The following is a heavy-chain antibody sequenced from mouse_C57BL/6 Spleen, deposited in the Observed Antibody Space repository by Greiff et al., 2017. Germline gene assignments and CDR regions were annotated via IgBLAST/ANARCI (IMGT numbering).Heavy chain of an antibody. Sequence: QVHVKQSGAELVKPGASVKLSCKASGYTFTSYWMHWVKQRPGQGLEWIGMIHPNSGSTNYNEKFKSKATLTVDKSSSTAYMQLSSLTSEDSAVYYCARYPAGTRYAMDYWGQGTSVTVSS. J-gene: IGHJ4*01. CDR1: GYTFTSYW. CDR2: IHPNSGST. D-gene: IGHD4-1*01. CDR3: ARYPAGTRYAMDY. V-gene: IGHV1-64*01.